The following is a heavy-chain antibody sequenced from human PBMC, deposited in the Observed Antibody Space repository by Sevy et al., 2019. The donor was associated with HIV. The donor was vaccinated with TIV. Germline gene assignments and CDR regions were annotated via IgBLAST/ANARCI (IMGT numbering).Heavy chain of an antibody. CDR1: GYTFTGYY. CDR3: ARGVEMATTPFDY. CDR2: INPNSGGT. D-gene: IGHD1-1*01. J-gene: IGHJ4*02. Sequence: ASVKVSCKASGYTFTGYYMHWVRQAPGQGLEWMGWINPNSGGTNYAQKFQGRVTMTRDTSISTAYMELSRLRSDDTAVYYCARGVEMATTPFDYWGQGTLVTVSS. V-gene: IGHV1-2*02.